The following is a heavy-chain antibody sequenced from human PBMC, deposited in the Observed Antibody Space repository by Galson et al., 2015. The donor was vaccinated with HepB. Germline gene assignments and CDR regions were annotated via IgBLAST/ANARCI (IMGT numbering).Heavy chain of an antibody. J-gene: IGHJ4*02. D-gene: IGHD3-22*01. Sequence: SCKASGYTFTGYYMHWLRQAPGQGLEWMGWINPNSGGTNYAQKFQGRVTMTRDTSISTAYMELSRLRSDDTAVYYCARDGPNYYYDSSGTPDYWGQGTLVTVSS. V-gene: IGHV1-2*02. CDR3: ARDGPNYYYDSSGTPDY. CDR1: GYTFTGYY. CDR2: INPNSGGT.